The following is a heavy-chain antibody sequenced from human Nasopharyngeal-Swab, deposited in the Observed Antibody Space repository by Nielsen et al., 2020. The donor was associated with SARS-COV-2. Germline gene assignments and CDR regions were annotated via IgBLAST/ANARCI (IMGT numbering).Heavy chain of an antibody. Sequence: GESLKISCVASWFTLRGYWMSWVRPAPAKGLEWVASIKQDGSEKNYVDSVKGRFTISRDNAKNSLFLQMDSLRTEDTAFYYCARVGGRTSPMGSWGQGTLVTVSS. V-gene: IGHV3-7*01. J-gene: IGHJ4*02. CDR1: WFTLRGYW. CDR3: ARVGGRTSPMGS. CDR2: IKQDGSEK. D-gene: IGHD3-10*01.